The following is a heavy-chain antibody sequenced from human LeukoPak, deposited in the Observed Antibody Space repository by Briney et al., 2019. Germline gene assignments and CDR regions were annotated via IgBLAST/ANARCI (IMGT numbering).Heavy chain of an antibody. CDR3: ARATEDFDL. CDR1: GGSFSGYY. J-gene: IGHJ2*01. D-gene: IGHD1-26*01. V-gene: IGHV4-34*01. CDR2: INHSGST. Sequence: SETLSLTCAVYGGSFSGYYWSWIRQPPGKGLEWTGEINHSGSTNYNPSLKSRVTISVDTSKNQFSLKLSSVTAADTAVYYCARATEDFDLWGRGTLVTVSS.